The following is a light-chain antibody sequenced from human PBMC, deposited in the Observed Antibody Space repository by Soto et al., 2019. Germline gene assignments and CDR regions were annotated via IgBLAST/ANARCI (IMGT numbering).Light chain of an antibody. J-gene: IGKJ4*01. CDR3: KQFIRSPFI. CDR1: QDIRSS. CDR2: TVS. Sequence: DIQLTQSPSFLSASVGDRLTITCRASQDIRSSLAWYQQKPGKAPNLLIYTVSTLQSGVPSRFSGSRSGTEFTQTASSSQPEVFATYCCKQFIRSPFIFGGGTRGEI. V-gene: IGKV1-9*01.